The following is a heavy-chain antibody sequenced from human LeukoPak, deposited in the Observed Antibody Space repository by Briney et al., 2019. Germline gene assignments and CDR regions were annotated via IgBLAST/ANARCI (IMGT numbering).Heavy chain of an antibody. D-gene: IGHD2-15*01. CDR3: AKARYCSGDSCYAANY. J-gene: IGHJ4*02. Sequence: PGGSLRLSCAASGFIFSNYAMSWVRQAPGKGLEWVSDISGSGGNTYYADSVKGRFTISRDNSKNTLNLQMNSLRVEDTAIYYCAKARYCSGDSCYAANYWGRGTLVTVSS. CDR2: ISGSGGNT. V-gene: IGHV3-23*01. CDR1: GFIFSNYA.